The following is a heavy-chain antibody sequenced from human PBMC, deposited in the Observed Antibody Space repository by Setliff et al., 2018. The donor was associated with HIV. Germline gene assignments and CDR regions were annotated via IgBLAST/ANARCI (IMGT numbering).Heavy chain of an antibody. Sequence: PGESLKISCKGSGYTFPHAWIGWVRQMPGKGLEWMGIIYLSDSDTRYSRSFQGQVTNSVDQSITTAYLQWSSLKASDPAMYYCATSPGTYSDSSASYFDYLGQGTLVTVSS. V-gene: IGHV5-51*01. D-gene: IGHD6-6*01. CDR3: ATSPGTYSDSSASYFDY. J-gene: IGHJ4*02. CDR2: IYLSDSDT. CDR1: GYTFPHAW.